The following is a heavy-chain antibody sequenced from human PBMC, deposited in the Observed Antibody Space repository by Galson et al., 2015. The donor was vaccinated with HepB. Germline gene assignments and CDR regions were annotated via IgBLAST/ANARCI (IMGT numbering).Heavy chain of an antibody. CDR2: TYYRSTWST. CDR3: ARDWEDLDAFDI. J-gene: IGHJ3*02. CDR1: GDSVSSNSVT. Sequence: CAISGDSVSSNSVTWNWIRQSPSRGLEWLGRTYYRSTWSTDYAVSVKSQMTIFPDTSKNQFFLQLNSVTPEDTAVYYCARDWEDLDAFDIWGQGTMVTVSS. V-gene: IGHV6-1*01. D-gene: IGHD1-26*01.